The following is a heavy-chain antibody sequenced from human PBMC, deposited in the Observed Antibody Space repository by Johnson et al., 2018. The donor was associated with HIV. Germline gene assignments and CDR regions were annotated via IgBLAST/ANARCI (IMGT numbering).Heavy chain of an antibody. CDR3: ARSDYDSSGYYAFDI. CDR2: IGPDGHT. V-gene: IGHV3-13*01. CDR1: GFTFSSYD. Sequence: VQLVESGGGSVQPGGSLSLSCASSGFTFSSYDMHSVRQATGKVLEWVSAIGPDGHTYYPGPVKGRFPISRENAKNSLYLQMNSLRAGDTAVYYCARSDYDSSGYYAFDIWGQGTMVTVSS. J-gene: IGHJ3*02. D-gene: IGHD3-22*01.